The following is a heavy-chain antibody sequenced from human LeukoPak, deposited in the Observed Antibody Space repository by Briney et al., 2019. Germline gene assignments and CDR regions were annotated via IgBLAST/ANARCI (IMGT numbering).Heavy chain of an antibody. CDR2: IYSSSSYI. V-gene: IGHV3-21*01. Sequence: PGGSLRLSCAASGFTFSSYSMNWIRQAPGKGLEWVSSIYSSSSYIYYADSVKGRFTISRDNANNSLYLQMNSLRAEDTAVYYCARQTGSGLFILPGGQGTLVTVSS. J-gene: IGHJ4*02. D-gene: IGHD3/OR15-3a*01. CDR1: GFTFSSYS. CDR3: ARQTGSGLFILP.